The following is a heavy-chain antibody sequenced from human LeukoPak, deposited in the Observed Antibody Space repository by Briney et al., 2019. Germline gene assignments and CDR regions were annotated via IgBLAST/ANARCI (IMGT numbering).Heavy chain of an antibody. CDR1: GFTVNSNY. V-gene: IGHV3-53*01. D-gene: IGHD6-13*01. CDR3: AREVKKGIAAAGSRDY. J-gene: IGHJ4*02. CDR2: IYSSGTT. Sequence: SGGSLRLSCAASGFTVNSNYMSWVRQAPGKGLEWVSIIYSSGTTYYADSVKGRFTISRDNSKNTLYLQMNILRAEDTAVYYCAREVKKGIAAAGSRDYWGQGTLVTVSS.